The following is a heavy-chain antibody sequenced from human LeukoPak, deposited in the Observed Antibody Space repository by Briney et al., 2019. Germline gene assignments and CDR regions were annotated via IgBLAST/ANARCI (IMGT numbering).Heavy chain of an antibody. CDR2: ISAGGNGI. D-gene: IGHD4-17*01. Sequence: GGSLRLSCAASGFTFSSYEMNWVRQAPGKGLEWVSYISAGGNGIYYADSVKGRFTISRDNAKNSLYLQMNSLRAEDTAVYYCAGIRLHDYEVGPAGYFQHWGQGTLVTVSS. CDR3: AGIRLHDYEVGPAGYFQH. V-gene: IGHV3-48*03. J-gene: IGHJ1*01. CDR1: GFTFSSYE.